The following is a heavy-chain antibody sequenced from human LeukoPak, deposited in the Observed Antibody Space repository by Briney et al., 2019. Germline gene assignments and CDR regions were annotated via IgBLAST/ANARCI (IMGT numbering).Heavy chain of an antibody. CDR3: AREGSIAAKYYFDY. Sequence: VASVKVSCKASGGTFSSYAISWVRQAPGQGLEWKGGIIPIFGTANYAQKFQGRVTITADESTSTAYMELSSLRSEDTAVYYCAREGSIAAKYYFDYWGQGTLVTVSS. V-gene: IGHV1-69*13. CDR2: IIPIFGTA. D-gene: IGHD6-6*01. CDR1: GGTFSSYA. J-gene: IGHJ4*02.